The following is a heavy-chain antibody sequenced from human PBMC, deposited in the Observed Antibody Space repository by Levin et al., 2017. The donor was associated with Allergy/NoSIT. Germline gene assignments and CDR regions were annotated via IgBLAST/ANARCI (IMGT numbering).Heavy chain of an antibody. J-gene: IGHJ5*02. CDR1: AFTFSTYT. CDR2: INPSGGTT. CDR3: VRAGSASWYDH. D-gene: IGHD1-26*01. V-gene: IGHV3-23*01. Sequence: GESLKISCAASAFTFSTYTMGWVRQAPGKGLEWVSDINPSGGTTYYADSVKGRFTISRENSKNTLHLQVDSLRVEDTAIYYCVRAGSASWYDHWGQGTLVTVSS.